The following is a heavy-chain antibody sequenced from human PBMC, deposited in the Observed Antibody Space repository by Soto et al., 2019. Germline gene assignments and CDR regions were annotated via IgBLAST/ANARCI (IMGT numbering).Heavy chain of an antibody. D-gene: IGHD3-22*01. J-gene: IGHJ4*02. Sequence: ASVKVSCKASGGTFSSYAISWVRQAPGQGLEWMGGIIPIFGTANYAQKFQGRVTITADESTSTAYMELSSLRSEDTAVYYCARGGTRMDVYYDSSGYQPYYFDYWGQGTLVTVSS. CDR1: GGTFSSYA. V-gene: IGHV1-69*13. CDR3: ARGGTRMDVYYDSSGYQPYYFDY. CDR2: IIPIFGTA.